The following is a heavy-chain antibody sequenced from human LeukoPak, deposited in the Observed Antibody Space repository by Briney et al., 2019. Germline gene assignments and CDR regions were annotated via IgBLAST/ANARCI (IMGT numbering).Heavy chain of an antibody. V-gene: IGHV4-38-2*02. CDR3: ARAKTGHAFDI. CDR2: IYHSGST. J-gene: IGHJ3*02. D-gene: IGHD1-14*01. CDR1: GYSISSGYY. Sequence: SETLSLTCTVSGYSISSGYYWGWIRQPPGKGLEWIGSIYHSGSTYYNPSLKSRVTISVDTSKNQFSLKLSSVTAADTAVYYCARAKTGHAFDIWGQGTMVTVSS.